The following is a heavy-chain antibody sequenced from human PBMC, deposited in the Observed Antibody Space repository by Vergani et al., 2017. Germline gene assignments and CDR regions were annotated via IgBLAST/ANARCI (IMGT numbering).Heavy chain of an antibody. CDR1: GYTFTSYY. Sequence: QVQLVQSGAEVKKPGASVKVSCKASGYTFTSYYMHWVRQAPGQGLEWMGIINPSGGSTSYAQKFQGRVTMTRDTSTSTVYMELSSLRSEDTAVYYCARLPLEYYDSSLTTEWGQGTLVTVSS. J-gene: IGHJ4*02. D-gene: IGHD3-22*01. CDR3: ARLPLEYYDSSLTTE. V-gene: IGHV1-46*03. CDR2: INPSGGST.